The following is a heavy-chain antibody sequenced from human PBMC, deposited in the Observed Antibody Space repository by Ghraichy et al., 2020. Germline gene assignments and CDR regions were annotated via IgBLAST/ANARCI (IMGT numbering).Heavy chain of an antibody. CDR3: ARRHDSSGYYWSYFDL. V-gene: IGHV4-61*01. CDR1: GGSVSSGSYY. CDR2: IYYSGST. D-gene: IGHD3-22*01. J-gene: IGHJ2*01. Sequence: SETLSLTCTVSGGSVSSGSYYWSWIRQPPGKELEWIGYIYYSGSTDYNPSFKSRVSMSVDTSKNEFSLKLSSVTAADTAVYYCARRHDSSGYYWSYFDLWGRGTLVTVSS.